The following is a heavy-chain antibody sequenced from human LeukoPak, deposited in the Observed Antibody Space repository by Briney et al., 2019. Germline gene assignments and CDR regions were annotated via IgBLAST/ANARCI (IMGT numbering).Heavy chain of an antibody. J-gene: IGHJ5*02. CDR2: IYYSGST. CDR1: GGSISSYY. Sequence: PSETLSLTCTVSGGSISSYYWSWIRQPQGKGLEWIGYIYYSGSTNYNPSLKSRVTISVDTSKNQFSLKLSSVTAADTAVYYCARGPGGYFDPFDPWGQGNLVTVSS. V-gene: IGHV4-59*01. D-gene: IGHD3-9*01. CDR3: ARGPGGYFDPFDP.